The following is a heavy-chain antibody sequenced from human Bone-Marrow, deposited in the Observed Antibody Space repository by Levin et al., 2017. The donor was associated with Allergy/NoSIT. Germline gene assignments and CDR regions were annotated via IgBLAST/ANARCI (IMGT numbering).Heavy chain of an antibody. D-gene: IGHD5-24*01. Sequence: VASVKVSCAASGFTFSNSWMSWVRQAPGKGLEWVANIKEDGSEKYYVDSVKGRFTISRDNAKNSLYVQMNSLRAEETAVYYCARDQFRRATIGARWFDPWGQGTLVTVSS. J-gene: IGHJ5*02. CDR2: IKEDGSEK. V-gene: IGHV3-7*01. CDR1: GFTFSNSW. CDR3: ARDQFRRATIGARWFDP.